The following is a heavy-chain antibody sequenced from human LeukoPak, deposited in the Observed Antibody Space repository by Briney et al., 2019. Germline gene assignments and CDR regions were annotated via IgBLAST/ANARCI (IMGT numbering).Heavy chain of an antibody. V-gene: IGHV3-11*01. CDR3: ARDEGYCSSTSCSSHGS. Sequence: GGSLRLSCAASGFTFSDYCMSWIRQAPGKGLEWVSYISSSGSTIYYADSVMGRFTISRDNAKNSLYLQMNSLRAEDTAVYYCARDEGYCSSTSCSSHGSWGQGTLVTVSS. CDR2: ISSSGSTI. D-gene: IGHD2-2*01. J-gene: IGHJ5*02. CDR1: GFTFSDYC.